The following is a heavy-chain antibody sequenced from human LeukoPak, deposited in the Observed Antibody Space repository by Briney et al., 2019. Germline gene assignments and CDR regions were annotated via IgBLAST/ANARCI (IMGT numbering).Heavy chain of an antibody. CDR3: VRWKSNGYYFDS. D-gene: IGHD5-24*01. J-gene: IGHJ5*01. CDR1: GDSVSGNNVA. Sequence: SQTLSLTCAISGDSVSGNNVAWNWIRQSPSRGLEWLGRTYYRSKWYNDFAPSVRGRITISPDTWKNQFSLQLNSVTPEDTAVYYCVRWKSNGYYFDSWGQGTLVTVSS. CDR2: TYYRSKWYN. V-gene: IGHV6-1*01.